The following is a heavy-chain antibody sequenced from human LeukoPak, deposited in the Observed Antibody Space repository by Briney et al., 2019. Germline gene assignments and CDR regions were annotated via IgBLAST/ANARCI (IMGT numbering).Heavy chain of an antibody. CDR1: GFTFSSYS. D-gene: IGHD3-22*01. Sequence: PGGSLRLSCAASGFTFSSYSMNWVRQAPGKGLEWVSSISSSSSYIYYADSVKGRFTISRDNAKNSLYLQMNSLRAEDTAVYYCARDRHYDSSGTPPLDNWFDPWGQGTLVTVSS. CDR3: ARDRHYDSSGTPPLDNWFDP. J-gene: IGHJ5*02. CDR2: ISSSSSYI. V-gene: IGHV3-21*01.